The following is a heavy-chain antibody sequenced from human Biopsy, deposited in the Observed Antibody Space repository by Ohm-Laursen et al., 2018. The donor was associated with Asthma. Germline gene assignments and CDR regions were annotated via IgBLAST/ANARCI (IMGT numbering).Heavy chain of an antibody. Sequence: TLSLTCTASYGSITSGGYYWTWIRQHPGKGLEWIGETNERGVTNNNPSLKSRVIISIDTYWNRVSLKLTSVTAADTAVYYCARGPELDVWGQGTTVTVSS. V-gene: IGHV4-31*03. CDR2: TNERGVT. CDR3: ARGPELDV. J-gene: IGHJ6*02. CDR1: YGSITSGGYY.